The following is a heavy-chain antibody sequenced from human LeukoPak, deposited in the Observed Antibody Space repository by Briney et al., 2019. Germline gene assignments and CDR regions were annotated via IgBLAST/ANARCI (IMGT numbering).Heavy chain of an antibody. Sequence: GESLKISCKGSGYSFTSYWIGWVRQMPGKGLEWMGIIYPGDSDTRYSPSFRGQVTISADKSISTAYLRWSSLKASDTAMYYCARLVGYCSGGSCYHFDYWGQGTLVTVSS. CDR3: ARLVGYCSGGSCYHFDY. CDR1: GYSFTSYW. D-gene: IGHD2-15*01. CDR2: IYPGDSDT. V-gene: IGHV5-51*01. J-gene: IGHJ4*02.